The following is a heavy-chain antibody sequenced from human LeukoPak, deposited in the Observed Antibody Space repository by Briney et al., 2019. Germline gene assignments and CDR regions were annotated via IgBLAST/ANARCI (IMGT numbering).Heavy chain of an antibody. D-gene: IGHD3-10*02. CDR3: AKDHVLAPWTPFDY. CDR2: ISGSGGST. V-gene: IGHV3-23*01. CDR1: GFTFSSYA. J-gene: IGHJ4*02. Sequence: PGGSLRLSCAASGFTFSSYAKSWVRQAPGKGLEWVSAISGSGGSTYYADSVKGRCTISRDNSKNTLYLQMNSLRAEDTAVYYCAKDHVLAPWTPFDYWGQGTLVTVSS.